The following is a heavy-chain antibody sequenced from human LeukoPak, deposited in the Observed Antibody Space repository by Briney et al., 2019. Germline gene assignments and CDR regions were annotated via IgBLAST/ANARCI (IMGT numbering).Heavy chain of an antibody. D-gene: IGHD2-15*01. V-gene: IGHV1-2*02. Sequence: GASVKVSCKASGYTFTGYYMHWVRQAPGQGLEWMGWINPNSGGTNYAQKFQGRVTMTRDTSISTAYMELSRLRSDDTAVYYGARERPRKYCSGGSCPIDYWGQGTLVTVSS. CDR2: INPNSGGT. J-gene: IGHJ4*02. CDR1: GYTFTGYY. CDR3: ARERPRKYCSGGSCPIDY.